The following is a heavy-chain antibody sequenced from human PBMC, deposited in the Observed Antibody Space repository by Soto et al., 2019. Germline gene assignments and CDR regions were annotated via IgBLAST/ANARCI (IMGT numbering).Heavy chain of an antibody. V-gene: IGHV1-18*01. J-gene: IGHJ4*02. CDR2: ISAYNTNT. Sequence: QVQLVQSGAEVKKPGASVKVSCKTSGYTFTSYHISWVRQAPGQGLEWMAWISAYNTNTNYAQKFQGRVTMTPDTLTSTAYMELRSLRSDDTALYYCARDTPPTDYWGQGTLVTVSS. CDR1: GYTFTSYH. CDR3: ARDTPPTDY.